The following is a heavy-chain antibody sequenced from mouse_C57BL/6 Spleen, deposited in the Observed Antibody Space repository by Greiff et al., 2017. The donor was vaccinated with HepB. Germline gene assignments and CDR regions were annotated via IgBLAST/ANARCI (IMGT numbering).Heavy chain of an antibody. J-gene: IGHJ4*01. CDR1: GYAFSSSW. CDR2: IYPGDGDT. CDR3: ARLRDGYYDAMDY. V-gene: IGHV1-82*01. D-gene: IGHD2-3*01. Sequence: VQLKESGPELVKPGASVKISCKASGYAFSSSWMNWVKQRPGKGLEWIGRIYPGDGDTNYNGKFKGKATLTADKSSSTAYMQLSSLTSEDSAVYFCARLRDGYYDAMDYWGQGTSVTVSS.